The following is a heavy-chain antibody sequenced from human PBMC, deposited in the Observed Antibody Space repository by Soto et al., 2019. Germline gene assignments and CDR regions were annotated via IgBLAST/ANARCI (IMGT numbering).Heavy chain of an antibody. V-gene: IGHV4-31*03. J-gene: IGHJ5*02. Sequence: QVQLQESGPGLVKPSQTLSLTCTVSGGSISSGGCYWSWIRQHPGKGLEWIGYIYYSGSTYYNPSLKSRVTISVDTSKNQFSLKLSSVTAADTAVYYCARVIRALAAAGRGTGWFDPWGQGTLVTVSS. CDR1: GGSISSGGCY. D-gene: IGHD6-13*01. CDR2: IYYSGST. CDR3: ARVIRALAAAGRGTGWFDP.